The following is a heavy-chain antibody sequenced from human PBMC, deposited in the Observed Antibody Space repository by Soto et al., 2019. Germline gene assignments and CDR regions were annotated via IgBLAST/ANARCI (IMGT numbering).Heavy chain of an antibody. Sequence: QVQLQQWGAGLLKPSETLSLTCAVYGGSFSGYYWSWIRQPPGKGLEWLGEINHSGSTNYNPSLKSRVTISVDTSKNQFSLKLSSVTAADTAVYYCARCVLFENQSRFDPWGQGTLVTVSS. J-gene: IGHJ5*02. CDR1: GGSFSGYY. V-gene: IGHV4-34*01. CDR2: INHSGST. D-gene: IGHD3-10*01. CDR3: ARCVLFENQSRFDP.